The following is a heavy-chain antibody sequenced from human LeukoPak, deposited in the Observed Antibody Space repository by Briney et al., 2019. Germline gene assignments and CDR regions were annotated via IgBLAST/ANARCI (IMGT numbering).Heavy chain of an antibody. CDR2: IYTSGST. CDR3: AGRTYCSSTSCLNDY. CDR1: GVSISSYY. Sequence: SETLSLTCTVSGVSISSYYCSWIRQPDGKGLEWIERIYTSGSTNYNPSLKSRVTMSVDTSKNQFSLKLSSVTAADTAVYYCAGRTYCSSTSCLNDYWGQGTLVTVSS. V-gene: IGHV4-4*07. J-gene: IGHJ4*02. D-gene: IGHD2-2*01.